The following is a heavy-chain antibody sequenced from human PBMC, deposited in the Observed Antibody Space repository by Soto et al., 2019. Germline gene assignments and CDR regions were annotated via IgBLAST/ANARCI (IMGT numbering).Heavy chain of an antibody. CDR3: ATAPMTTRAFDI. D-gene: IGHD4-17*01. V-gene: IGHV1-24*01. J-gene: IGHJ3*02. Sequence: GSVKVSCKVSGYTLTELSMHWVRQAPGKGLEWMGGFDPEDGETIYAQKFQGRVTMTEDASTDTAYMELSSLRSEDTAVYYCATAPMTTRAFDIWGQGTMVTVSS. CDR1: GYTLTELS. CDR2: FDPEDGET.